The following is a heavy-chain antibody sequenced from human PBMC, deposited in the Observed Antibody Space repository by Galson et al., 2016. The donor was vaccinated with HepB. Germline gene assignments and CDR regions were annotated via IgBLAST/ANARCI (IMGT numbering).Heavy chain of an antibody. Sequence: QSGAEVKKPGESLQISCKGSGYTFTSHWIGWVRQMPGKGLEVMGFIYPGDFDTRYSPSFQGQVTISADKSTTTVYLQWSSLKASDTAIYYCARLDHRGYKNAYLDYWGQGTLVTVSS. CDR2: IYPGDFDT. D-gene: IGHD5-18*01. CDR1: GYTFTSHW. V-gene: IGHV5-51*01. CDR3: ARLDHRGYKNAYLDY. J-gene: IGHJ4*02.